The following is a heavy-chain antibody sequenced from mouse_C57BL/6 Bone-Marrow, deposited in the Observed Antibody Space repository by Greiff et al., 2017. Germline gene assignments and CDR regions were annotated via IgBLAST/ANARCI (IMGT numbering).Heavy chain of an antibody. V-gene: IGHV3-6*01. CDR3: ARVEDGYCLGGVDV. Sequence: QLQQSGPGLVKPSQPLSLTCSVTGYSITSGYYWNWIRQFPGNKLEWMGYISYDGSNNYNPSPKNRISITRDTSKNQFFLKLNSVTTEDTATYYCARVEDGYCLGGVDVWGTGTTVTVSS. CDR1: GYSITSGYY. J-gene: IGHJ1*03. D-gene: IGHD2-3*01. CDR2: ISYDGSN.